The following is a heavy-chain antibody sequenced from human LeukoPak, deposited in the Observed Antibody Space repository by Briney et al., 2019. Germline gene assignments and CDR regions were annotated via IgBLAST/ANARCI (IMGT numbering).Heavy chain of an antibody. Sequence: SDTLSLTCTVSGGSISSSNYWWGWIRQPPGKGLEWIGSMYHSGSSYYNPSLKSRVTVSVDTSSNQFSLKLNSVTATDTAVYYCARHFVPVHSAGSGNWFDPGARESWSPSPQ. CDR2: MYHSGSS. CDR1: GGSISSSNYW. D-gene: IGHD2-21*01. V-gene: IGHV4-39*01. CDR3: ARHFVPVHSAGSGNWFDP. J-gene: IGHJ5*02.